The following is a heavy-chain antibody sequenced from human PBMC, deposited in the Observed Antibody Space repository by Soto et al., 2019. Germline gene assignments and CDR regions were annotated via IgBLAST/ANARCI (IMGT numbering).Heavy chain of an antibody. Sequence: ASVKVSCKASGYTFTGHYIHWVRQAPEQGPEWLGEIGPESGATRYAQRFQGRVTMTRDMSITTVYMELNNLSPDDTAVYYCGRGRSGQIVVFYWGQGTPVTVSS. J-gene: IGHJ4*02. CDR2: IGPESGAT. CDR1: GYTFTGHY. D-gene: IGHD1-26*01. CDR3: GRGRSGQIVVFY. V-gene: IGHV1-2*02.